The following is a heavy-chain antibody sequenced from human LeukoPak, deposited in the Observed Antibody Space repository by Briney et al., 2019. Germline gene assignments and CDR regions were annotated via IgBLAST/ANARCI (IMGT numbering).Heavy chain of an antibody. Sequence: SETLSLTCTVSGGSISSSSYYWGWIRQPPGKGLEWIGSIYYSGSTYYNPSLKSRVTISVDTSKNQFSLKLSSVTAADTAVYYCARDTKYDSSGWDWYFDLWGRGTLVTVSS. J-gene: IGHJ2*01. D-gene: IGHD3-22*01. CDR3: ARDTKYDSSGWDWYFDL. CDR2: IYYSGST. CDR1: GGSISSSSYY. V-gene: IGHV4-39*02.